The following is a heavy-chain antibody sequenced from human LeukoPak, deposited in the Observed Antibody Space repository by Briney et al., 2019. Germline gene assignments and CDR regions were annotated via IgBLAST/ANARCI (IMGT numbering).Heavy chain of an antibody. CDR2: VWYDGRNR. Sequence: GGSLRLSCAASGYTFSRHGIHWVRQAPGKGLEWVAVVWYDGRNRDYVDSVKGRFTISRDNSKNTLYLQMNSLRAEDTAVYYCAKDREGYYDSSGYCDYWGQGTLVTVSS. CDR3: AKDREGYYDSSGYCDY. J-gene: IGHJ4*02. D-gene: IGHD3-22*01. CDR1: GYTFSRHG. V-gene: IGHV3-33*06.